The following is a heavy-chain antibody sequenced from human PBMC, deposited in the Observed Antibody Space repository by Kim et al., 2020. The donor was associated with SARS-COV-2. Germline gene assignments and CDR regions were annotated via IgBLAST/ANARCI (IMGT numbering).Heavy chain of an antibody. V-gene: IGHV4-39*07. D-gene: IGHD3-10*01. CDR1: GGSISSSSYY. J-gene: IGHJ5*02. Sequence: SETLSLTCTVSGGSISSSSYYWGWIRQPPGKGLEWIGSIYYSGSTYYNPSLKSRVTISVDTSKNQFSLKLSSVTAADTAVYYCARDERYYKHVGSNYDWLVNRFDPWGQGTLVTVSS. CDR3: ARDERYYKHVGSNYDWLVNRFDP. CDR2: IYYSGST.